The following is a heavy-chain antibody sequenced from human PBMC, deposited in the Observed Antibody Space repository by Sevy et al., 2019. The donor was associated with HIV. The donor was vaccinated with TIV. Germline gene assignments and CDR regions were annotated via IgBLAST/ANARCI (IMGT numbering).Heavy chain of an antibody. V-gene: IGHV3-30*04. J-gene: IGHJ4*02. CDR3: ARDLPHLLPWELSRGSDY. Sequence: GGSLRLSCAASGFTLSNYAVHWVRKAPGKGLEWVALISHDEIIKDYADSVKGRFTISRDNSKNTIYLQMNSLRADDTAVYYCARDLPHLLPWELSRGSDYWGQGTLVTVSS. CDR2: ISHDEIIK. CDR1: GFTLSNYA. D-gene: IGHD3-16*01.